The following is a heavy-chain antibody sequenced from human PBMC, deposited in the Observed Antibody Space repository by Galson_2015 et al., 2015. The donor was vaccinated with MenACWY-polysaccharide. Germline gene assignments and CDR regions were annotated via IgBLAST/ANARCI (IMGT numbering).Heavy chain of an antibody. D-gene: IGHD3-16*01. CDR2: ISYDGGT. V-gene: IGHV4-31*03. J-gene: IGHJ5*02. CDR1: GASITSGGYF. CDR3: ARGGRAFSNRNWFVP. Sequence: TLSLTCTVSGASITSGGYFWSWIRQHPGEGLEWIASISYDGGTYYNPSLKSRVAISVDTPKNQFSLKLNSVTAADTAVYYCARGGRAFSNRNWFVPWGQGTLVTVSS.